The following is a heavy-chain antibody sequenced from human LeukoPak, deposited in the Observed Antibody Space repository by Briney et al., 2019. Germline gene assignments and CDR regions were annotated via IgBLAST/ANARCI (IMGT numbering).Heavy chain of an antibody. CDR2: IYYSGST. D-gene: IGHD3-9*01. V-gene: IGHV4-31*03. CDR1: GGSISSGGYY. J-gene: IGHJ4*02. CDR3: ARVQLRDHYDILTGFDY. Sequence: TLSLTCTVSGGSISSGGYYWSWIRQHPGKGLEWIGYIYYSGSTYYNPSLKSRVTISVDTSKNQFSLKLSSVTAADTAVYYCARVQLRDHYDILTGFDYWGQGTLVTVSS.